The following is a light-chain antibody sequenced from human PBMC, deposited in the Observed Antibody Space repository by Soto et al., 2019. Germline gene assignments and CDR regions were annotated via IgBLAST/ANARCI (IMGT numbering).Light chain of an antibody. CDR2: GAS. J-gene: IGKJ1*01. CDR1: QSVSSN. Sequence: DIVLTQSPDTLSLSPGERATLSCRASQSVSSNLAWYQQKPGQAPRLLIYGASTRATGIPARFSGSGSGTELTLTISSLQSEDFAVYYCQQYNNWATWTFGQGTKVDIK. CDR3: QQYNNWATWT. V-gene: IGKV3-15*01.